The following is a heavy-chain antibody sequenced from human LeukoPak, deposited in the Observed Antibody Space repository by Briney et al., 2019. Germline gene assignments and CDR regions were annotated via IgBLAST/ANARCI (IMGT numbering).Heavy chain of an antibody. V-gene: IGHV1-69*06. CDR1: GGTFSRYA. J-gene: IGHJ6*03. D-gene: IGHD2-15*01. Sequence: ASVKVSCKASGGTFSRYAISWVRQAPGQGREWMGGIIAIFVTANYAQKFQGRVTITADKSTSTAYMALSSLRSEDTAVYYCARAHEYCSGSSCYYYYMDVRGKGTTVTVAS. CDR2: IIAIFVTA. CDR3: ARAHEYCSGSSCYYYYMDV.